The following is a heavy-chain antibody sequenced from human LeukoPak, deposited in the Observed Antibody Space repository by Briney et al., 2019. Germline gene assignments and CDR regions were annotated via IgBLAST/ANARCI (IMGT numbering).Heavy chain of an antibody. J-gene: IGHJ6*02. CDR1: GFTFSSSA. CDR3: VREGGEGRYHFFGMDV. D-gene: IGHD4-17*01. V-gene: IGHV3-23*01. Sequence: SGGSLRLSCAASGFTFSSSAMSWVRQVPGKGLEWVSGISASGGSTYYADSVRGRFTISRDNSKNTLYVQMNSLRDEDTAVYYCVREGGEGRYHFFGMDVWGQGTTVTVSS. CDR2: ISASGGST.